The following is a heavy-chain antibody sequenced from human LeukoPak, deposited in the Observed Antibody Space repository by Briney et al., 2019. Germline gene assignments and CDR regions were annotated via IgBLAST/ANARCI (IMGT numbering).Heavy chain of an antibody. V-gene: IGHV3-48*03. CDR1: GFIFSNYE. CDR3: ARDLPTGTYRAYFEN. J-gene: IGHJ4*02. Sequence: GGSLRLSCAGPGFIFSNYEMNWIRQAPGKGLEWVSYISSTGSDIYYADSVKGRFTVSRDNAESSLYLQMNSLRAEDTAVYYCARDLPTGTYRAYFENWGQGTLVTVSS. CDR2: ISSTGSDI. D-gene: IGHD1-26*01.